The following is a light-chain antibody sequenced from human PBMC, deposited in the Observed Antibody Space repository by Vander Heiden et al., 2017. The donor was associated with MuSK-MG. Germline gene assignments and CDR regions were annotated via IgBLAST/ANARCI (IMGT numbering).Light chain of an antibody. J-gene: IGLJ1*01. CDR3: CAYDGSYTYV. Sequence: QSSLTQPRSVSRSPGPSGTISCTATCSDVGGYNYVCWYQQNPGQAPKLMIYDVSKRPSGVPDRFSGSKSGNTASLTISGPQAVDEADYYCCAYDGSYTYVFGTGTKVTVL. CDR1: CSDVGGYNY. CDR2: DVS. V-gene: IGLV2-11*01.